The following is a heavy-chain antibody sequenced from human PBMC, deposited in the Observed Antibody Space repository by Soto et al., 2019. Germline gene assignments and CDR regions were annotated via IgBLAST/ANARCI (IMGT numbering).Heavy chain of an antibody. D-gene: IGHD3-10*01. V-gene: IGHV3-7*01. CDR2: IKQDGSEK. J-gene: IGHJ5*02. CDR3: ARGEAIGDDP. CDR1: GLTFSSYW. Sequence: EVQLVESGGGLARPGGSLRLSCAASGLTFSSYWMTWVRQAPGKGLEWVANIKQDGSEKYYVDSVKGRFTISRDNAKNSLYLQMNNLRVEDTAVYYCARGEAIGDDPWGHGTLVTVSS.